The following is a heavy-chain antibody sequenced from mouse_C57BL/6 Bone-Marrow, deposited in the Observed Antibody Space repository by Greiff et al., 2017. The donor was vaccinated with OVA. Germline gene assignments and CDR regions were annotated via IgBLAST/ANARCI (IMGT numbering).Heavy chain of an antibody. D-gene: IGHD2-5*01. CDR3: ALYSNLLMDY. J-gene: IGHJ4*01. CDR2: IYPGGGYT. V-gene: IGHV1-63*01. Sequence: VQLQQSGAELVRPGTSVKMSCTASGYTFTNYWIGWAKQRPGHGLEWIGDIYPGGGYTNYTEKFKGKATLTADTSSSTAYMQFSSLTSEDSAIDSCALYSNLLMDYWGQGTSVTVSS. CDR1: GYTFTNYW.